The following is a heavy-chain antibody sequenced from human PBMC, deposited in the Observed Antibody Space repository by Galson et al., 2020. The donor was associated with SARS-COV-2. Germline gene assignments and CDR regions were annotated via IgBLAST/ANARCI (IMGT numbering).Heavy chain of an antibody. J-gene: IGHJ6*02. CDR2: ISSSGSTI. Sequence: GESLKISCAASGFTFSSYEMNWVRQAPGKGLEWVSYISSSGSTIYYADSVKGRFTISRDNAKNSLYLQMNSLRAEDTAVYYCARNYDCWSGYSYYYYGMDVWGQGTTVTVSS. CDR1: GFTFSSYE. D-gene: IGHD3-3*01. CDR3: ARNYDCWSGYSYYYYGMDV. V-gene: IGHV3-48*03.